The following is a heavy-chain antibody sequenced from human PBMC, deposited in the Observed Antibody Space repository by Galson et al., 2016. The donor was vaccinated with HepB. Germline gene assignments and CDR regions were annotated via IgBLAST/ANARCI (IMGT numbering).Heavy chain of an antibody. CDR2: IDCADDK. CDR3: AREDGYSHFHYGMDV. V-gene: IGHV2-70*04. D-gene: IGHD5-24*01. J-gene: IGHJ6*02. CDR1: GFSFSANGMS. Sequence: PALVKPTQTLTLPCIFSGFSFSANGMSVSWVRQPPGKALEWLGPIDCADDKFFSTTLKSRLTISKDTSKNPVVLTVTNLDPADTGTYYCAREDGYSHFHYGMDVWGQGTTVTVSS.